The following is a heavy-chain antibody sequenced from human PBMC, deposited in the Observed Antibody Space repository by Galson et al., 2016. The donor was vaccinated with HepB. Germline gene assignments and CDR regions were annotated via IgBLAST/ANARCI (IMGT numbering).Heavy chain of an antibody. Sequence: SLRLSCAASGFTFSTSTMHWVRQAPGKGLEWVAAVSNDGNNKNYADSVKGRFTISRDNSKSTLFLQINGLRADDTAVYYCVRERIGLYAFGDRWFDPGGQGTLVTVSS. CDR2: VSNDGNNK. J-gene: IGHJ5*02. D-gene: IGHD2/OR15-2a*01. V-gene: IGHV3-33*01. CDR1: GFTFSTST. CDR3: VRERIGLYAFGDRWFDP.